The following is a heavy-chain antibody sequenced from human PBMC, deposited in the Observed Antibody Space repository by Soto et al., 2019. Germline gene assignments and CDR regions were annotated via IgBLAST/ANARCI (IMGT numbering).Heavy chain of an antibody. D-gene: IGHD6-13*01. Sequence: ASETLSLTCTVSGGSISSYYWSWIRQPPGKGLEWIGYIYYSGSTNYNPSLKSRVTISVDTSKNQFSLKLSSVTAADTAVYYCARVEYSSSWSGGSYNWFDPWGQGTLVTVSS. J-gene: IGHJ5*02. CDR1: GGSISSYY. CDR3: ARVEYSSSWSGGSYNWFDP. V-gene: IGHV4-59*01. CDR2: IYYSGST.